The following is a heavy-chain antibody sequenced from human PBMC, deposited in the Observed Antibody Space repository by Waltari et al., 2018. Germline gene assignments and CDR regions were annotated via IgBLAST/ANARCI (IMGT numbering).Heavy chain of an antibody. Sequence: QVQLVESGGGVVQPGGSLRLSCAASGFTFSSHGMPWVRQAPGKGLEWVAFIRHDGTKKYSADSVKGRFTISRDNSKNTLYLQMNSLRAEDTAVYYCAKEGGLFAGYGSFDYWGQGTLVTVSS. D-gene: IGHD5-18*01. V-gene: IGHV3-30*02. J-gene: IGHJ4*02. CDR3: AKEGGLFAGYGSFDY. CDR1: GFTFSSHG. CDR2: IRHDGTKK.